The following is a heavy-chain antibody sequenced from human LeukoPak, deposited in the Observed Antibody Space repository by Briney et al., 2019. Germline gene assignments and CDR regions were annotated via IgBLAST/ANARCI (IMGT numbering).Heavy chain of an antibody. J-gene: IGHJ6*02. D-gene: IGHD3-16*01. CDR2: IWYDGSNK. CDR1: GFTLSSYG. CDR3: ARERGGSSPAQDYYGMDV. Sequence: GRSLRLSCAASGFTLSSYGMHWVRQAPGKGLEWVAVIWYDGSNKYYADSVKGRFTISRDNSKNTLYLQMNSLRAEDTAVYYCARERGGSSPAQDYYGMDVWGQGTTVTVSS. V-gene: IGHV3-33*01.